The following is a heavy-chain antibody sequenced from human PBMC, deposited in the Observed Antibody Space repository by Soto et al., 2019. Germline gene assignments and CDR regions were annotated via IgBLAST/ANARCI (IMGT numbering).Heavy chain of an antibody. CDR3: ASGSPYGSGSYPVDY. Sequence: QVQLVQSGAEVKKPGSSVNVSCKASGGTFSNHLISWVRQAPGQGPEWMGTIIPLSGTLNSAQKLQGRVTLSADRSKSTAYMELSSMRSDDTAVYYCASGSPYGSGSYPVDYWGQGTLVTVSS. CDR2: IIPLSGTL. CDR1: GGTFSNHL. V-gene: IGHV1-69*08. D-gene: IGHD3-10*01. J-gene: IGHJ4*01.